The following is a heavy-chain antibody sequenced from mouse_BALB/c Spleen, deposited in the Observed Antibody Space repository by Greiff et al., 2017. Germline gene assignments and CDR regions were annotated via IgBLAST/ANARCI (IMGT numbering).Heavy chain of an antibody. V-gene: IGHV1-7*01. CDR3: ATRGDMAY. Sequence: QVQLQQSGAELAKPGASVKMSCKASGYTFTSYWMHWVKQRPGQGLEWIGYINPSTGYTEYNQKFKDKATLTADKSSSTAYMQLSSLTSEDSAVYYCATRGDMAYWGQGTLVTVSA. J-gene: IGHJ3*01. CDR1: GYTFTSYW. D-gene: IGHD3-3*01. CDR2: INPSTGYT.